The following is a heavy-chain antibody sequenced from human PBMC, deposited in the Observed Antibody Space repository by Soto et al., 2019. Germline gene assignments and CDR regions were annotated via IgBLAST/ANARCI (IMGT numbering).Heavy chain of an antibody. Sequence: QVQLQESGPGLVKPSQTLSLTCTVSGGSIRSGGYYWSWIRQHPGKGLEWMGYIYSSGSTYYNPSLKSRVTISVDTSKNQFSLKLSSVTAADTAVYYCAASCVGCGGFNYYGMDVWGQGTTVTVSS. V-gene: IGHV4-31*03. D-gene: IGHD2-21*01. J-gene: IGHJ6*02. CDR3: AASCVGCGGFNYYGMDV. CDR2: IYSSGST. CDR1: GGSIRSGGYY.